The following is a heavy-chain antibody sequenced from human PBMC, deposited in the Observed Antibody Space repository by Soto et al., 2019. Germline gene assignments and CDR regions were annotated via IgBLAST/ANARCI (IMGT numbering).Heavy chain of an antibody. CDR2: ISGLGTT. CDR3: EKFCGQSYGAYYLDS. V-gene: IGHV3-23*01. Sequence: GCLKLSVDSSGLTFRAEALTWVRQAPGKGLEWVSGISGLGTTFYAASGKGRFTISRDNSKNTVHLEMNNLRAEDMAFYYCEKFCGQSYGAYYLDSWGHGTPVTV. J-gene: IGHJ5*01. CDR1: GLTFRAEA. D-gene: IGHD2-21*02.